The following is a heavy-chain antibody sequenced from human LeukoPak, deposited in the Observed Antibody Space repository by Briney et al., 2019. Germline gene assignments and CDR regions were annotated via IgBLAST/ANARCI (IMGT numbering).Heavy chain of an antibody. Sequence: ASVKVSCKASGYTFTGYYMHWVRQAPGQGLEWMGRINPNSGGTNYAQKFQGRVTMTRDTSISTAYMELRRLRSDDTAVYYCARGPRSTNDAFDIWGQGTMVTVSS. J-gene: IGHJ3*02. D-gene: IGHD1-14*01. V-gene: IGHV1-2*06. CDR1: GYTFTGYY. CDR2: INPNSGGT. CDR3: ARGPRSTNDAFDI.